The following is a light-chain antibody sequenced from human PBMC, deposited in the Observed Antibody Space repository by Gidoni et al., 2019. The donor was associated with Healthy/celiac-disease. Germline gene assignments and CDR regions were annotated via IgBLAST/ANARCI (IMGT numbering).Light chain of an antibody. J-gene: IGKJ5*01. V-gene: IGKV1-33*01. CDR2: DAS. Sequence: DIQITKSPSSLSASVGDRVTITCQASQDISNYLNWYQQKPGKAPKLLIYDASNLETGFPSRFIGSGSGTDFTFTISSLQPEDIATYYCQQYDNLPITFGQGTRLEIK. CDR1: QDISNY. CDR3: QQYDNLPIT.